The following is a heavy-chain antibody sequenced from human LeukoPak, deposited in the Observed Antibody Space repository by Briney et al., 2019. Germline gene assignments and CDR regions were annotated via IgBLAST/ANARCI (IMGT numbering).Heavy chain of an antibody. D-gene: IGHD5-18*01. CDR2: INTDASDT. V-gene: IGHV3-74*01. Sequence: GGSLRLSCAASGFTFSRYWMHWVRQAPGKGLVWVSRINTDASDTGYADSVKGRLTISRDNALNTVYLQMNSLRAEDTAVYYCAREGLGYGLPYWGQGTLVAVSS. CDR1: GFTFSRYW. CDR3: AREGLGYGLPY. J-gene: IGHJ4*02.